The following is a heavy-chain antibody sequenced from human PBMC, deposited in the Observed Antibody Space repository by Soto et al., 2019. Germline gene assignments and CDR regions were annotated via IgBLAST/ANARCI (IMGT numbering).Heavy chain of an antibody. V-gene: IGHV4-4*07. D-gene: IGHD3-22*01. CDR2: IYTSGST. CDR3: ARGGSAFVTMIVVDDDVFDF. CDR1: GGSISSYY. Sequence: SETLSLTCTVSGGSISSYYWSWIRQPAGKGLEWIGRIYTSGSTNYNPSLKSRVTMSVDTSKNQFSLKLGSVTAADTAVYYCARGGSAFVTMIVVDDDVFDFCGQGTMVTV. J-gene: IGHJ3*01.